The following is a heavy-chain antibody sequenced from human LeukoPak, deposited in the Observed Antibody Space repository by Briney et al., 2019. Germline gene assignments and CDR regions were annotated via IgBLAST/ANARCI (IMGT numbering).Heavy chain of an antibody. CDR3: ARDGPSGTPEFDY. CDR2: IHPKSCNT. Sequence: GASVKVSCKASGFSFYDNYQYWDWVRQAPGQGLESIGCIHPKSCNTEYAQTFQGTVILPRDPSINTAYMELRDLTSDDTAVYFCARDGPSGTPEFDYWGQGTLITVSS. CDR1: GFSFYDNY. J-gene: IGHJ4*02. V-gene: IGHV1-2*02.